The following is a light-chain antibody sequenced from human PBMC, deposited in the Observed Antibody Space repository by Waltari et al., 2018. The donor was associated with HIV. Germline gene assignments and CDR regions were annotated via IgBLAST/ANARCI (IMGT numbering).Light chain of an antibody. Sequence: PGERATLSCRASRSVRSASLAWYQQKPGQAPRLLIFGASSRAPGIPDRFSGSGAVTDFILTISRLEPEDCAVYYCQQYAASPLTFGGGTRVEIK. J-gene: IGKJ4*01. V-gene: IGKV3-20*01. CDR1: RSVRSAS. CDR3: QQYAASPLT. CDR2: GAS.